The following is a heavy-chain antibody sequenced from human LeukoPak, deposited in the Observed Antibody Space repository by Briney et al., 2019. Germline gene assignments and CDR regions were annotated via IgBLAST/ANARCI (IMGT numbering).Heavy chain of an antibody. D-gene: IGHD4-17*01. CDR1: GFTFSNYV. CDR3: AKSGDQVTVTKLDY. J-gene: IGHJ4*02. V-gene: IGHV3-23*01. CDR2: ISGSGGST. Sequence: PGGSLRLSCAASGFTFSNYVMSWVRQAPGKGLEWVSGISGSGGSTFYADSVKSRFTISRDNSKNTLYLEMNSLRAEDTALFYCAKSGDQVTVTKLDYWGQGTLVTVSS.